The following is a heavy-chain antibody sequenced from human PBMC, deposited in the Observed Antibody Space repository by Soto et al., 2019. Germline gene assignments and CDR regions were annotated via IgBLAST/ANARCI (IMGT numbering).Heavy chain of an antibody. Sequence: ASVKVSCKASGYTFTSYDINWVRQATGQGLEWMGWMNPNSGNTGYAQKFQGRVAMTRNTSISTAYMELSSLRSEDTAVYYCARGRSRDYSNYYYYGMDVWGQGTTVTVSS. J-gene: IGHJ6*02. V-gene: IGHV1-8*01. CDR2: MNPNSGNT. D-gene: IGHD4-4*01. CDR1: GYTFTSYD. CDR3: ARGRSRDYSNYYYYGMDV.